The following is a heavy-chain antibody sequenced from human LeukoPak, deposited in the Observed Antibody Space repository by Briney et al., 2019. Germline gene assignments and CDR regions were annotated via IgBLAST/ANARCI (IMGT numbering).Heavy chain of an antibody. CDR3: ARGPSFSYYDFWSGYYIAFDI. Sequence: ASVKVSCKGSGYTFTSYDINWVRQATGQGLEWLGWLNPNSGNTGYAQKFQSRVTITRNTSISTAYMELSSLRSEDTAVYYCARGPSFSYYDFWSGYYIAFDIWGQGTMVTVSS. D-gene: IGHD3-3*01. J-gene: IGHJ3*02. V-gene: IGHV1-8*03. CDR1: GYTFTSYD. CDR2: LNPNSGNT.